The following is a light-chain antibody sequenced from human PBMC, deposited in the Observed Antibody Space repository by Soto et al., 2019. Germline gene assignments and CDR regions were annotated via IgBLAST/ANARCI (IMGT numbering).Light chain of an antibody. V-gene: IGKV3-11*01. CDR1: QSVTSY. CDR2: DIS. Sequence: EFVLTQSPATLSLSPVERATLSCRASQSVTSYLAWYQQKPGQAPRLLIYDISNRATGIPARFSGSGSGTDFTLTISSLEPEDFAVYYCQQRGNFGGGTKVDIK. J-gene: IGKJ4*01. CDR3: QQRGN.